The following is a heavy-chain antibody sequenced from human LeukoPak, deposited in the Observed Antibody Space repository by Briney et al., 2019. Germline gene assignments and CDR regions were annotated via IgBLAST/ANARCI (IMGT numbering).Heavy chain of an antibody. J-gene: IGHJ2*01. V-gene: IGHV4-4*07. Sequence: SETLSLTCTVSGGSMSSYYWTCIRQPAGKGLEWIGRIYSSGSTIYSPALESRLSMSVDKIKSQICLKLTSVTAADTAMYYCARQGRGTSTYNWYFDLGGRGTLITVSS. CDR3: ARQGRGTSTYNWYFDL. CDR1: GGSMSSYY. CDR2: IYSSGST. D-gene: IGHD1-14*01.